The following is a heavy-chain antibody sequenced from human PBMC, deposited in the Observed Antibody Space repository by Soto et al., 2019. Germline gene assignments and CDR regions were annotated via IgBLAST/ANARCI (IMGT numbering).Heavy chain of an antibody. D-gene: IGHD1-7*01. J-gene: IGHJ4*02. CDR3: ARGARNYYYFDC. Sequence: EVQLGESGGGLVQPGGSLRLSCVASGFTFSNCWIHWVRQAPGKGLVWVSRINGDGSSTNYADSVKGQFIISRDNAKNTVYLQMNSLTVEDTAVYYCARGARNYYYFDCWGQGTLVTVSS. CDR2: INGDGSST. CDR1: GFTFSNCW. V-gene: IGHV3-74*01.